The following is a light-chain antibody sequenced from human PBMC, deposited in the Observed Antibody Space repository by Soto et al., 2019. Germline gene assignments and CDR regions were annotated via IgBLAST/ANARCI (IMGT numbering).Light chain of an antibody. Sequence: DIXXXQSPLSLPVXXXXXASXSXXSXXSLLHSNGYNYLDWYLQKPGQSPQVLIYLGSNRASGGPDRFSGSGSGTDFTLKISRVEAEDVGVYYCMQLLQTPLTFGGGTKVEIK. CDR1: XSLLHSNGYNY. V-gene: IGKV2-28*01. CDR3: MQLLQTPLT. CDR2: LGS. J-gene: IGKJ4*01.